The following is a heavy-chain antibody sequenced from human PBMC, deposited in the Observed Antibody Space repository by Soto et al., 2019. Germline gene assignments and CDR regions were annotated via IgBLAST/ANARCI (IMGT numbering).Heavy chain of an antibody. Sequence: AASVKVSCKASGYTFTNYYIHWVRQAPAQGLEWMGIINPSGGSTSYAQKFQGRVTMTRDTSTSTVYLELSSLRSEDTAVYYCARDLDGTATNYFDYWGQGTLVTAPQ. J-gene: IGHJ4*02. CDR2: INPSGGST. V-gene: IGHV1-46*01. CDR3: ARDLDGTATNYFDY. CDR1: GYTFTNYY.